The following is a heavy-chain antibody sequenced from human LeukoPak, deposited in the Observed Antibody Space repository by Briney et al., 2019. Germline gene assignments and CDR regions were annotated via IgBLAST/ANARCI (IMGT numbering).Heavy chain of an antibody. CDR1: CVSISSGGYY. CDR2: IYYSGST. Sequence: PSQTLSLTCTVSCVSISSGGYYWSWIRQHPGKDLEWIGYIYYSGSTYYNPSLKSRVTISVDTSKTQFSLKLSSVTAADTAVYYCARDRNDWALDYWGQGTLVTVSS. CDR3: ARDRNDWALDY. D-gene: IGHD1-1*01. J-gene: IGHJ4*02. V-gene: IGHV4-31*03.